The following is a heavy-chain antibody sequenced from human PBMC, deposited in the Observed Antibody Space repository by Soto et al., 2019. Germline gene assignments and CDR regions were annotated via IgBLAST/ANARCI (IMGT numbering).Heavy chain of an antibody. Sequence: PGGSLRLSCAASGFTFSSYAMSWVRQAPGKGLEWVSAISGSGGSTYYADSVKGRFTISRDNSKNTLFLQMNSLRPEDTALYYCAALDTTMVKTAGFWGQGTLVTVSS. CDR3: AALDTTMVKTAGF. J-gene: IGHJ4*02. CDR2: ISGSGGST. V-gene: IGHV3-23*01. D-gene: IGHD5-18*01. CDR1: GFTFSSYA.